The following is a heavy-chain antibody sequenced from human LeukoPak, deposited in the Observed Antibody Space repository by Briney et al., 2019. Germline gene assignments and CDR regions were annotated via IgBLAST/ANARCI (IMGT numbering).Heavy chain of an antibody. V-gene: IGHV4-61*08. D-gene: IGHD1-26*01. Sequence: SETLSLTCTISGGSISSGSLRAYYWTWIRQPPGQGLERIGNIIYIAHTNYSPSLKGRVTITVDPAKNRISLRVSSVTAADTAVYYCAVVGGTIPLLWGQGTLVTVSS. CDR2: IIYIAHT. CDR3: AVVGGTIPLL. J-gene: IGHJ4*02. CDR1: GGSISSGSLRAYY.